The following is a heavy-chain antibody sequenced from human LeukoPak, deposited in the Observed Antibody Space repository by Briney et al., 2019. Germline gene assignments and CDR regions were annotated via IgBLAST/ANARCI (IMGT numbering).Heavy chain of an antibody. Sequence: GGSLRLSCAASGFTFSSHWMSWVRQAPGKGLEWVANIKQDGSEKYYVDSVKGRFTISRDNAKNSLYLQMNSLRAEDTAVYYCARGRYMDVWGKGTTVTVSS. CDR2: IKQDGSEK. V-gene: IGHV3-7*04. J-gene: IGHJ6*03. CDR1: GFTFSSHW. CDR3: ARGRYMDV.